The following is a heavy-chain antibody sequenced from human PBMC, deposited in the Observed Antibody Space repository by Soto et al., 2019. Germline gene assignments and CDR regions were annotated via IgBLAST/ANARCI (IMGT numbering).Heavy chain of an antibody. CDR3: ARSVRSYYYGMDV. Sequence: QVQLQESGPGLVKPSQTLSLTCTVSGGSISSGGYYWSWIRQHPGKGLEWIGYIYYSGSTYYNPSLKSRVTISVDTSKNQFSMKLSSVTAADTAVYYCARSVRSYYYGMDVWGQGTTVTVSS. J-gene: IGHJ6*02. CDR2: IYYSGST. V-gene: IGHV4-31*03. CDR1: GGSISSGGYY.